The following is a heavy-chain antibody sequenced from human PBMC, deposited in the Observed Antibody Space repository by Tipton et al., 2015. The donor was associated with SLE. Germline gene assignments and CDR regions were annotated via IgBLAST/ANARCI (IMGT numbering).Heavy chain of an antibody. CDR3: ARVRPPLSIFGVVKGTDYYYMDV. CDR1: GGSLSGDS. Sequence: TLSLTCAVYGGSLSGDSWSWVRQPPGKGLEWIGEINRSGRTNYNPSLKSRVAISVDTSKNHLYLSLSSVTAADTAVYYCARVRPPLSIFGVVKGTDYYYMDVWGKGTTVTVSS. D-gene: IGHD3-3*01. CDR2: INRSGRT. J-gene: IGHJ6*03. V-gene: IGHV4-34*01.